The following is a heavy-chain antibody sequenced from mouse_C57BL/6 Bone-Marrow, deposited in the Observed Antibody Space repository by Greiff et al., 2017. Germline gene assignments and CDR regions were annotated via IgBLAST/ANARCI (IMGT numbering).Heavy chain of an antibody. CDR3: AIYYEYGAWFAY. CDR1: GYTFTSYW. J-gene: IGHJ3*01. D-gene: IGHD2-4*01. CDR2: IHPNSGST. V-gene: IGHV1-64*01. Sequence: QVQLQQPGAELVKPGASVKLSCKASGYTFTSYWMHWVKQRPGQGLEWIGMIHPNSGSTNYNEKFKSKATLTVDKSSSTAYMQLSSLTSEDSAVYYCAIYYEYGAWFAYWGQGTLVTVSA.